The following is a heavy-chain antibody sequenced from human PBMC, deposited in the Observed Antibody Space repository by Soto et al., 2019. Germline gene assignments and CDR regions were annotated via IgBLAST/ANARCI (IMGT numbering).Heavy chain of an antibody. D-gene: IGHD1-26*01. CDR1: GGTFSSHT. J-gene: IGHJ6*02. CDR2: IIPILGIT. V-gene: IGHV1-69*08. CDR3: AKDGGRGDVYYSYDMDV. Sequence: QVQLVQSGAEVKKPGSSVKVSCKASGGTFSSHTINWVRQAPGQGLEWMGRIIPILGITNYAQRFQGRVTIIADKFTSTDYMELSSLRSEDTAVYYCAKDGGRGDVYYSYDMDVWGQGTTVTVSS.